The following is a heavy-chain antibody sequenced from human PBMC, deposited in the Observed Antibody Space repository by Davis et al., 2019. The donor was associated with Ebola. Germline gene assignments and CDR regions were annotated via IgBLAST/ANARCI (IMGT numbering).Heavy chain of an antibody. V-gene: IGHV1-8*01. D-gene: IGHD6-6*01. CDR3: TRGIARRRNGSWFDP. Sequence: AASVKVSCKASGYTFTTYDINWVRQATGQGLEWWGWINPNSGNTGYAQKFQGRDTMTTNTSITTAYMELSSLSSDDTAVYYYTRGIARRRNGSWFDPWGQGTPVTVSS. CDR1: GYTFTTYD. CDR2: INPNSGNT. J-gene: IGHJ5*02.